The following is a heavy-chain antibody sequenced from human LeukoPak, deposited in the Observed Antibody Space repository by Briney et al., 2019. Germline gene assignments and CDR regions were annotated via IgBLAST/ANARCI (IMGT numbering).Heavy chain of an antibody. CDR1: GGTFSNYA. D-gene: IGHD4-17*01. CDR3: ARAVQVTTGGLFDY. V-gene: IGHV1-69*06. J-gene: IGHJ4*02. CDR2: IIPIFDTP. Sequence: ASVKVSCKASGGTFSNYAISWVRHAPGQGLEWMGGIIPIFDTPNFAQKFQGRVTITADKSTSTAYMELSRLRSEDTAVYYCARAVQVTTGGLFDYWGQGTLVTVSS.